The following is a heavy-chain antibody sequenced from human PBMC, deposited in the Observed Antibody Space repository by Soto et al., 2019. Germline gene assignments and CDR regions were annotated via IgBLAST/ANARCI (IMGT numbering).Heavy chain of an antibody. CDR3: ARESFRFHCYDSSGYLSHFDY. J-gene: IGHJ4*02. CDR2: ISAYNGNT. CDR1: GYTFTSYG. V-gene: IGHV1-18*04. Sequence: GASVKVSCKASGYTFTSYGISWVRQAPGQGLEWMGWISAYNGNTNYAQKLQGRVTMTTDTSTSTAYMELRSLRSDDTAVYYCARESFRFHCYDSSGYLSHFDYWGQGTLVTVSS. D-gene: IGHD3-22*01.